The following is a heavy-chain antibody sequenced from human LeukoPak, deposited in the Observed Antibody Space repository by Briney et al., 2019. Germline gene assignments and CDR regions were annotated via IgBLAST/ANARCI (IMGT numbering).Heavy chain of an antibody. D-gene: IGHD3-22*01. CDR1: GFTFSTYA. Sequence: GGSLRLSCAASGFTFSTYAMRWVRQAPGKGLEWVSAISGDGDNTYYADSVEGRFTISRDNSKNTLYLQMDRLRVEDSAVYYCVRDGDIVVVITFDYWGQGTLVTVSS. J-gene: IGHJ4*02. CDR2: ISGDGDNT. V-gene: IGHV3-23*01. CDR3: VRDGDIVVVITFDY.